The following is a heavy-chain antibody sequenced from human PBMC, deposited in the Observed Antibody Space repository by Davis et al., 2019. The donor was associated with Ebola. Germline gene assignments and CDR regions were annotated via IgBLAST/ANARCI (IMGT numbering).Heavy chain of an antibody. CDR3: ARGNYGDYIVLYYYNMDV. J-gene: IGHJ6*02. CDR1: GGSFSSGGYF. D-gene: IGHD4-17*01. CDR2: LHYLGNT. V-gene: IGHV4-61*08. Sequence: SETLSLTCTVSGGSFSSGGYFWRWIRQPPGKGLEWIGTLHYLGNTNYNPSLKSRVTMSVDTSKNQFSLKLSSVTAADTAVYYCARGNYGDYIVLYYYNMDVWGQGTTVTVSS.